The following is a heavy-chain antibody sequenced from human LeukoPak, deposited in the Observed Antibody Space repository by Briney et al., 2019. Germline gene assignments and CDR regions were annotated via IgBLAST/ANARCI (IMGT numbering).Heavy chain of an antibody. D-gene: IGHD2/OR15-2a*01. J-gene: IGHJ6*03. Sequence: GASLRLSCAASGFTFPSYAMSWVRQPPGEGLEWVSVISGSGGSTYYADSVKGRFTISRDNSKDTLFLQMNSLRAEDTALYYCAKVIEGYYYMDVWGKGTTVTVSS. CDR1: GFTFPSYA. CDR3: AKVIEGYYYMDV. CDR2: ISGSGGST. V-gene: IGHV3-23*01.